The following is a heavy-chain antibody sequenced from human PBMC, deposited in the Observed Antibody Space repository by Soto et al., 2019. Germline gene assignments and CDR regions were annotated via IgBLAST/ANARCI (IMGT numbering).Heavy chain of an antibody. CDR1: DYSFTNYG. V-gene: IGHV1-18*01. CDR2: ISAYNGNT. CDR3: ARDNQFLDKLLTSYFDF. Sequence: ASVKVSCKASDYSFTNYGISWVRQAPGQGLEWMGWISAYNGNTDYAQELQDRVTMTTDTSTSTAYMELRGLKPEDTAVYFCARDNQFLDKLLTSYFDFWGQGTQVTVSS. J-gene: IGHJ4*02. D-gene: IGHD1-1*01.